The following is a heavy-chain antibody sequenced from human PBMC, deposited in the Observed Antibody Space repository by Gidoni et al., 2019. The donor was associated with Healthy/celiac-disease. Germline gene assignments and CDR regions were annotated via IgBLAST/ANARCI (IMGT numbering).Heavy chain of an antibody. D-gene: IGHD3-10*01. Sequence: QMQLVQSGPEVKKPGTSVKVSCKASGFTFTSSAVQWVRQARGQRLEWIGWIVVGSGNTNYAQKFQERVTITRDMSTSTAYMELSSLRSEDTAVYYCAADSDASYFYYMDVWGKGTTVTVSS. V-gene: IGHV1-58*01. CDR3: AADSDASYFYYMDV. CDR2: IVVGSGNT. J-gene: IGHJ6*03. CDR1: GFTFTSSA.